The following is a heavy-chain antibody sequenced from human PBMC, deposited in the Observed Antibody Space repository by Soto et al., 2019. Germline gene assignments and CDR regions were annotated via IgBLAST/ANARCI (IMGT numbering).Heavy chain of an antibody. J-gene: IGHJ6*03. D-gene: IGHD4-17*01. CDR2: IYYSGST. Sequence: SETLSLTCTVSGGSISSYYWSWIRQPPGKGPEWIGYIYYSGSTNYNPSLKSRVTISVDTSKNQFSLKLSSVTAADTAVYYCARSTPPYYYYMDVWGKGTTVTVSS. V-gene: IGHV4-59*08. CDR1: GGSISSYY. CDR3: ARSTPPYYYYMDV.